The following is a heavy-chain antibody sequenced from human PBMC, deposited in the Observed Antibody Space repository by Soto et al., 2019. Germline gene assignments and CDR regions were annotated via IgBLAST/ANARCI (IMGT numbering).Heavy chain of an antibody. CDR2: VFYTGFT. D-gene: IGHD1-20*01. J-gene: IGHJ4*02. CDR1: GGSISGRYYY. V-gene: IGHV4-39*01. CDR3: ASSQKGYNWNYFDH. Sequence: SETLSLTCAVSGGSISGRYYYWGWLRQSPGRGPEWIGSVFYTGFTSYNPSLESRVSVSVDTSKNQFSLKVSAVTAADTAVYYCASSQKGYNWNYFDHWGQGALVTVSS.